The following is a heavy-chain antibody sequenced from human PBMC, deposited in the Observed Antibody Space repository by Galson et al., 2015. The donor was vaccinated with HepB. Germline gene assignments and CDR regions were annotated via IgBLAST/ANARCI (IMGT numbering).Heavy chain of an antibody. D-gene: IGHD2-15*01. J-gene: IGHJ4*02. CDR2: ISWNSDII. CDR3: AKGYSYSKSPVDH. CDR1: GFTFDDYA. Sequence: SLRLSCAASGFTFDDYAMHWVRQAPGKGLEWVSGISWNSDIIGYADSVKGRFTISRDSAKNSLYLQMNSLRPEDTALYYCAKGYSYSKSPVDHWGQGTQVTVSS. V-gene: IGHV3-9*01.